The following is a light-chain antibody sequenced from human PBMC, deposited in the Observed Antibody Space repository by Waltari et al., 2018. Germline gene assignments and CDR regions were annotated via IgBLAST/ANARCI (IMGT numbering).Light chain of an antibody. CDR2: GAS. CDR3: QKYEILPVT. Sequence: EMVLTQSPGTLSLSPWYRATLSCRTSHTVRTTTLACYQQKPGQAPTLLIYGASTRATGIPDRFSGSGSGTDFCLTISRLEPEDFAVYYCQKYEILPVTFGGGTKVEIK. CDR1: HTVRTTT. J-gene: IGKJ4*02. V-gene: IGKV3-20*01.